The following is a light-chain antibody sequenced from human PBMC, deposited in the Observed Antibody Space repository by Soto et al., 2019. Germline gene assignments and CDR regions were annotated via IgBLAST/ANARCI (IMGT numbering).Light chain of an antibody. CDR2: AAS. CDR1: QTISTY. V-gene: IGKV1-39*01. CDR3: QQSLGIPYT. Sequence: DIQMTQSPSALSASVGDRVTITCRASQTISTYLNWYQQKPGKAPKLLIYAASTLQSGCPSRFSGRGSGTDFTLPISRLQTEDFATYYCQQSLGIPYTFVQGTRLEIK. J-gene: IGKJ2*01.